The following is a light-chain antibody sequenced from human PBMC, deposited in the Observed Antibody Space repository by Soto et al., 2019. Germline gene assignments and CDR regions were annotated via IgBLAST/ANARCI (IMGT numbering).Light chain of an antibody. CDR2: AAS. CDR3: QQSYGPPLT. V-gene: IGKV1-39*01. CDR1: QSISNY. J-gene: IGKJ4*01. Sequence: DMEMTQSPSSLSASVGDRVTITCRASQSISNYLNWYQHKPGKVPKLLIYAASSLQSGVPTRFSDSGSGAAFTLTINSLQPEDFATYYCQQSYGPPLTFGGGTKVEIK.